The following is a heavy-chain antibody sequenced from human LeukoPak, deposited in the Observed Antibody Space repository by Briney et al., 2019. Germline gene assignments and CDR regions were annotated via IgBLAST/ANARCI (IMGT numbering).Heavy chain of an antibody. CDR1: GFTFSGYE. Sequence: GGSLRLSCLVSGFTFSGYEMNWVRQAPGKGLEWLSYISTTGSTIYYADSAKGRFTISRDNSKNSLYLQMNSLRAEDTATYYCARNDDYGDSLADYWGQGTLVTVSS. CDR3: ARNDDYGDSLADY. CDR2: ISTTGSTI. V-gene: IGHV3-48*03. J-gene: IGHJ4*02. D-gene: IGHD4-17*01.